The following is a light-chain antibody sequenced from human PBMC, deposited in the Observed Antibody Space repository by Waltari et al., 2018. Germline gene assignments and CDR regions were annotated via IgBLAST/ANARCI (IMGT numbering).Light chain of an antibody. CDR3: QQYGRTPPYT. Sequence: EIVLTQSPGTLSLSPGERATLSCRASQSVGSNYLAWYQQKPGQAPRLLIYGASSRATGIPDRFIGSGSGTDFTLTISRLESEDFAVYYCQQYGRTPPYTFGQGTKLEIK. CDR2: GAS. V-gene: IGKV3-20*01. J-gene: IGKJ2*01. CDR1: QSVGSNY.